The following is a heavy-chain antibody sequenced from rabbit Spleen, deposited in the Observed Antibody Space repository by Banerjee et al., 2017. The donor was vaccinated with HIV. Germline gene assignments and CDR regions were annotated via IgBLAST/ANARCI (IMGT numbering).Heavy chain of an antibody. CDR1: GFSFTSGYD. D-gene: IGHD8-1*01. CDR2: IWTGSTSIT. J-gene: IGHJ4*01. Sequence: QSLEESGGGLVQPGASLTLTCTASGFSFTSGYDMCWVRQATGKGLEWIGTIWTGSTSITWYANWALGRLTISRTSSTTVTLQMTSLTVADTATYFCARDAGSGDYIDGYFNLWGPGTLVTVS. V-gene: IGHV1S40*01. CDR3: ARDAGSGDYIDGYFNL.